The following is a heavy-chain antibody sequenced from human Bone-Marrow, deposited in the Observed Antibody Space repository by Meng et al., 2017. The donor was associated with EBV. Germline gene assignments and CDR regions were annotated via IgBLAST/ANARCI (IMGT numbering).Heavy chain of an antibody. Sequence: EKRVEYRGEVKKPGCSVTVSCKASGVTFSRYAISWGRHAAGQGLEWMGGIMPILGTANYAQKFQGRGTITADESTSTAYMELSSLRSEDTAVYYCERGGNRELHFDYWGQGTLVTVSS. CDR3: ERGGNRELHFDY. D-gene: IGHD1-14*01. V-gene: IGHV1-69*01. CDR1: GVTFSRYA. CDR2: IMPILGTA. J-gene: IGHJ4*02.